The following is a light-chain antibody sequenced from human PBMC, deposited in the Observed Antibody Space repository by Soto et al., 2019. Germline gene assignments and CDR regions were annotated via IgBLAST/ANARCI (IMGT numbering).Light chain of an antibody. V-gene: IGKV3-11*01. CDR1: QSVSSY. CDR2: DAS. CDR3: QQRSAWPST. Sequence: DIVLTQSPATLSLSPGERATLSCRASQSVSSYLAWYQQKPGQAPRLLIYDASNSASGIPARFSGSGSGTDFTLTISSLVPEDFAVYYCQQRSAWPSTFGGGTKVDIK. J-gene: IGKJ4*01.